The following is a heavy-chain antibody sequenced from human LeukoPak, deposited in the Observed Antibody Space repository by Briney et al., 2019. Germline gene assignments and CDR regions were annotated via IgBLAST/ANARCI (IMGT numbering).Heavy chain of an antibody. Sequence: GGSLRLSCAASGFTFRRYWMHWVRQAPGEGPVWVSRINTDGSDTIYADSVKGRFTISRDNAKNTLFLQMNSLRAEDTAVYYCARDESVTGPTTFDYWGQGTLVTVSS. CDR1: GFTFRRYW. CDR2: INTDGSDT. CDR3: ARDESVTGPTTFDY. V-gene: IGHV3-74*01. D-gene: IGHD6-19*01. J-gene: IGHJ4*02.